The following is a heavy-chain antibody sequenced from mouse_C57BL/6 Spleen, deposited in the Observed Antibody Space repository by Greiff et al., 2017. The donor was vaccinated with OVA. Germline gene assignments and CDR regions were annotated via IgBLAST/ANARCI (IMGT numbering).Heavy chain of an antibody. J-gene: IGHJ4*01. V-gene: IGHV1-55*01. D-gene: IGHD2-3*01. CDR1: GYTFTIYW. CDR3: ARHGYYPYYAMDY. CDR2: IYPGSGST. Sequence: QVQLQQPGAELVKPGASVKMSCKASGYTFTIYWITWVKQRPGQGLEWIGDIYPGSGSTNYNEKFKSKATLTVDTSSSTAYMQLSSLTSEDSAVYYCARHGYYPYYAMDYWGQGTSVTVSS.